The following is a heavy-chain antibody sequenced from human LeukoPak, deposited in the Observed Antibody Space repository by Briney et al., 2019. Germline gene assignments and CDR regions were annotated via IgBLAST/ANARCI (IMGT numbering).Heavy chain of an antibody. V-gene: IGHV4-59*04. CDR3: ARLAVGYFDY. J-gene: IGHJ4*02. CDR1: GGSISSYY. CDR2: IFYGGST. Sequence: SETLSLTCTVSGGSISSYYWSWIRQPPGKGLEWIGNIFYGGSTYYNPSLKSRISISIDTSKNQFSLKLSSVTAADTAVYYCARLAVGYFDYWGQGTLVTVSS. D-gene: IGHD6-19*01.